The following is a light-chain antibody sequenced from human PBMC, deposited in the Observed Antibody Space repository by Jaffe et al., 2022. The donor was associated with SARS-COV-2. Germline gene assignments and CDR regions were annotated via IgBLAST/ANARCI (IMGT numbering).Light chain of an antibody. J-gene: IGKJ2*01. CDR3: QQANSFPRT. V-gene: IGKV1-12*01. CDR2: AAS. CDR1: QNIGNY. Sequence: DIQMTQSPSSVSASVGDRVTITCRASQNIGNYLAWYQQRPGKAPNLLIYAASSLQSGVSSRFSGSGSGRDFTLTISSLQPEDFATYFCQQANSFPRTFGQGTILEIK.